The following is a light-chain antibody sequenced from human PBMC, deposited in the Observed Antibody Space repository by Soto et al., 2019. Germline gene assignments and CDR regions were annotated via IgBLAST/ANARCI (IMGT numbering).Light chain of an antibody. V-gene: IGKV4-1*01. CDR3: QQYYSTPIT. CDR1: QSFLYSSNNKNY. Sequence: DIVRTQSPDSLAVSLGERATINCKSSQSFLYSSNNKNYLAWYQQKPGQPPKLLIYWASTRESGVPDRFSGSGSGTDFTLTISSLQAEDVAVYYCQQYYSTPITFGQGTRLEI. CDR2: WAS. J-gene: IGKJ5*01.